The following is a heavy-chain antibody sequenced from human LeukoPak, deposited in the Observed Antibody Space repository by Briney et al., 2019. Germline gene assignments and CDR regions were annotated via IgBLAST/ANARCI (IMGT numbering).Heavy chain of an antibody. CDR3: ARAAYYDILTGDYYGMDV. J-gene: IGHJ6*02. CDR1: GYTFSSYD. Sequence: ASVKVSCKASGYTFSSYDINWVRQATGQGLEWMGWINPNSGGTNYAQKFQGRVTMTRDTSISTAYMELSRLRSDDTAVYYCARAAYYDILTGDYYGMDVWGQGTTVTVSS. CDR2: INPNSGGT. V-gene: IGHV1-2*02. D-gene: IGHD3-9*01.